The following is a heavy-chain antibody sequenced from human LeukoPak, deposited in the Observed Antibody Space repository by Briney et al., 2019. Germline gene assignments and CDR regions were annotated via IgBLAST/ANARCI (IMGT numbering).Heavy chain of an antibody. V-gene: IGHV1-8*01. CDR1: GYTFTSYD. J-gene: IGHJ3*02. D-gene: IGHD3-22*01. CDR3: ARDGHRRYYYGSSGREDVFDI. CDR2: MNPNSGNT. Sequence: ASVKVSCKASGYTFTSYDINWVRQATGQGLEWMGWMNPNSGNTGYAQKFQGRVTMTTDTSTSTAYMELRSLRSDDTAMYYCARDGHRRYYYGSSGREDVFDIWGQGTMVTVSS.